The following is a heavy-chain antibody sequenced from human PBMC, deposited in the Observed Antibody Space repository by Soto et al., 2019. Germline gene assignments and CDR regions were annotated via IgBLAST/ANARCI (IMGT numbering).Heavy chain of an antibody. CDR2: IYYSGST. J-gene: IGHJ5*02. V-gene: IGHV4-31*03. Sequence: QVQLQESGPGLVKPSQTLSLTCTVSGGSISSGGYYWSRIRQHPWKGLEWIGYIYYSGSTYYNPSLKSRVTISVDTSKNQFSLKLSSVTAADTAVYYCARTDIVVVPAPNWFDPWGQGTLVTVSS. D-gene: IGHD2-2*01. CDR1: GGSISSGGYY. CDR3: ARTDIVVVPAPNWFDP.